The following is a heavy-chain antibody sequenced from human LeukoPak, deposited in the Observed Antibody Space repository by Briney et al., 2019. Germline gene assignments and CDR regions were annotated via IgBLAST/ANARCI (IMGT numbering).Heavy chain of an antibody. CDR1: GFTFSNFW. J-gene: IGHJ1*01. D-gene: IGHD3-22*01. CDR3: ARGSSGYYCDHFQT. CDR2: IKQDGIEK. Sequence: PGGSLRPSCAASGFTFSNFWMTWIRQAPGKGLEWVANIKQDGIEKYYVDSVEGRFTVSRDNTKNTLLLQMDSLRAEDTAVYYCARGSSGYYCDHFQTWGQGSLVTVSS. V-gene: IGHV3-7*01.